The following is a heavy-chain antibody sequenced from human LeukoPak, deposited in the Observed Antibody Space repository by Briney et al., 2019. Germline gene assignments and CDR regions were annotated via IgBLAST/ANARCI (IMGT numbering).Heavy chain of an antibody. D-gene: IGHD6-6*01. CDR3: ASSSSADYYYYGMDV. V-gene: IGHV4-30-2*01. J-gene: IGHJ6*02. Sequence: SQTLSLTCTVSGGSISSGGYYWSWIRQPPGKGLEWIGEINHSGSTNYNPSLKSRVTISVDTSKNQFSLKLSSVTAADTAVYYCASSSSADYYYYGMDVWGQGTTVTVSS. CDR2: INHSGST. CDR1: GGSISSGGYY.